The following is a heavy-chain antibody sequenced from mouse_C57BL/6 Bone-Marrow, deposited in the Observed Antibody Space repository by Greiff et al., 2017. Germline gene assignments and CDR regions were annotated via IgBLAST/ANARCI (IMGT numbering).Heavy chain of an antibody. CDR2: IYPRSGNT. V-gene: IGHV1-81*01. CDR1: GYTFTSYG. Sequence: VQLQQSGAELARPGASVKLSCKASGYTFTSYGISWVKQRTGQGLEWIGEIYPRSGNTYYNEKFKGKATLTADKSSSTSYMALRSLTSEDSAVYFCASCFQDYFDYWGQGTTLTVSS. CDR3: ASCFQDYFDY. J-gene: IGHJ2*01.